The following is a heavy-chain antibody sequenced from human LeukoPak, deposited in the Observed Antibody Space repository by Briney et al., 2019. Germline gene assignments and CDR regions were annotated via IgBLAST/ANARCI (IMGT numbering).Heavy chain of an antibody. J-gene: IGHJ5*02. D-gene: IGHD2-2*01. CDR3: AKERSGIVAAASNS. CDR1: GFNFSNYA. Sequence: PGGSLRPSCVASGFNFSNYAMTWVRQAPGKGLEWVSVISGSDERTYYADSVKGRFTISRDNSKNTLSLQMNSLRVEDTAVYYCAKERSGIVAAASNSWGQGTLVIVAS. V-gene: IGHV3-23*01. CDR2: ISGSDERT.